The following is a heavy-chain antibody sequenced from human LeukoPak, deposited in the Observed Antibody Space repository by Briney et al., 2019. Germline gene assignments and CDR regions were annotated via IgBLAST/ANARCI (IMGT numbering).Heavy chain of an antibody. D-gene: IGHD6-19*01. CDR3: ARSGMAVAATPWD. CDR2: INQDGSGK. Sequence: PGGSLRLSCAASGFTFSDFWMTWVRQAPGRGLEWVAHINQDGSGKYYVDSVRGRFTISRDNAKDSLYLQMNSLRAEDTAVYYCARSGMAVAATPWDWGQGTLVTVSS. CDR1: GFTFSDFW. V-gene: IGHV3-7*05. J-gene: IGHJ1*01.